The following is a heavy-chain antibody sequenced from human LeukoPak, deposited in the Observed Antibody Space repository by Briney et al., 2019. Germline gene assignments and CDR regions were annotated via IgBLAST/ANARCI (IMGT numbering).Heavy chain of an antibody. CDR1: GFTFSSYA. D-gene: IGHD5-18*01. Sequence: GGSLRLSCAASGFTFSSYAMSWVRQAPGKGLEWVSAISGSGGSTYYADPVKGRFTISRDNSKNTLYLQMNSLRAEDTAVYYCAKDRNVDTAMAELDYWGQGTLVTVSS. J-gene: IGHJ4*02. V-gene: IGHV3-23*01. CDR2: ISGSGGST. CDR3: AKDRNVDTAMAELDY.